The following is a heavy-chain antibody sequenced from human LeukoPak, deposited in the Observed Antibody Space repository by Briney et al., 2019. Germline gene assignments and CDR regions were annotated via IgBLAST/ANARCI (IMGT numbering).Heavy chain of an antibody. CDR1: GYSFTNYW. CDR3: ARQYCSSTSCYADY. CDR2: IYPGDSDT. Sequence: GESLKISCKGSGYSFTNYWIAWVRQMPGKGLEWMGIIYPGDSDTRYSPSFQGQVTISADKSISPAYLQWSSLKASDTAMYYCARQYCSSTSCYADYWGQGTLVTVSS. D-gene: IGHD2-2*01. V-gene: IGHV5-51*01. J-gene: IGHJ4*02.